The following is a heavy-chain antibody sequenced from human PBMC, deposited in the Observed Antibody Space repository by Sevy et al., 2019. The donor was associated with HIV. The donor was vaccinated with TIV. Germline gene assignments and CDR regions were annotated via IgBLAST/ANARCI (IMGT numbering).Heavy chain of an antibody. CDR3: ARPRANYVDHYFFFAMDV. CDR1: GFAFTNYYA. Sequence: GGSLRLSCAASGFAFTNYYAMHWVRQAPGKGLEWVALISYDGSDKYYADSVKGRFTISKDNLKNPLCLQMNSLTTEDTAVYYCARPRANYVDHYFFFAMDVWGQGTTVTVSS. CDR2: ISYDGSDK. D-gene: IGHD4-17*01. V-gene: IGHV3-30-3*01. J-gene: IGHJ6*02.